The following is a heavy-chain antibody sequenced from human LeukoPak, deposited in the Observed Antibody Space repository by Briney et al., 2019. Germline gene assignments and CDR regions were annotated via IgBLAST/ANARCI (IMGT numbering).Heavy chain of an antibody. V-gene: IGHV1-69*05. Sequence: SVKVSCKASGGTFSNYAISWVRQAPGQGLEWMGGIIPIFGTANYAQKFQGRVTITTDESTSTVYMDVSSVRFEDTAVYYCAKDRASSSWSRDAFDIWGQGTVVTVSS. CDR2: IIPIFGTA. CDR1: GGTFSNYA. J-gene: IGHJ3*02. CDR3: AKDRASSSWSRDAFDI. D-gene: IGHD6-13*01.